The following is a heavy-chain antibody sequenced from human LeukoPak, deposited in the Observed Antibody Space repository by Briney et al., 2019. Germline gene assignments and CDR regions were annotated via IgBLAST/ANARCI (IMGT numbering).Heavy chain of an antibody. CDR2: ISTYNGNT. J-gene: IGHJ4*02. CDR3: ARGPAQGFEDEYFDY. CDR1: GYTFSNFG. Sequence: ASVKVSCKASGYTFSNFGISWVRQAPGQGLEWMGWISTYNGNTHSAQKFQGRVTMTTDTSTSTAYMELSSLRSEDTAVYYCARGPAQGFEDEYFDYWGQGTLVTVSS. D-gene: IGHD2-15*01. V-gene: IGHV1-18*01.